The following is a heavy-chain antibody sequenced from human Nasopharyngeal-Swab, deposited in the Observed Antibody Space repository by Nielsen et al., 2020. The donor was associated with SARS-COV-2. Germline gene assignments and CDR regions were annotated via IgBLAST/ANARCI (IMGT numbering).Heavy chain of an antibody. CDR3: ARELSGYYYTMGV. J-gene: IGHJ6*02. CDR1: GFTFSRYG. CDR2: ISYDGSNK. D-gene: IGHD3-16*01. V-gene: IGHV3-30*03. Sequence: GESLKISCAASGFTFSRYGMHWVCQAPGKGMEWVAVISYDGSNKYYADSVKGRFTISRDNSKNTLYLQMNSLRADDTSVYCCARELSGYYYTMGVWGRGTTVTVSS.